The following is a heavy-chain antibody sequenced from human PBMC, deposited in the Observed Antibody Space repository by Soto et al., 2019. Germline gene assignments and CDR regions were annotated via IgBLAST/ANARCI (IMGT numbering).Heavy chain of an antibody. Sequence: GASVKVSCKASGYTFTSYAMHWVRQAPGQRLEWMGWINAGNGNTKYSQKFQGRVTITRDTSASTAYMELSSLRSEDTAVYYCARDPIARGSSPPGVAFDYWGQGTLVTVSS. CDR3: ARDPIARGSSPPGVAFDY. D-gene: IGHD6-13*01. CDR2: INAGNGNT. CDR1: GYTFTSYA. V-gene: IGHV1-3*01. J-gene: IGHJ4*02.